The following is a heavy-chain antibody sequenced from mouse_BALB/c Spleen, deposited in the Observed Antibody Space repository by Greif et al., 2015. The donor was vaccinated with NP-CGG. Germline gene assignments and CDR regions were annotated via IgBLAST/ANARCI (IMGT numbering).Heavy chain of an antibody. V-gene: IGHV1S29*02. CDR1: GYTFTDYN. J-gene: IGHJ3*01. CDR3: AREDDYGTSFAY. Sequence: EVQLQESGPELVKPGASVKISCKASGYTFTDYNMHRVKQSHGKSLEWIGYIYPYNGGTGYNQKFKSKATLTVDNSSSTVYMELRSLTSEDSAVYYCAREDDYGTSFAYWGQGTLVTVAP. CDR2: IYPYNGGT. D-gene: IGHD2-4*01.